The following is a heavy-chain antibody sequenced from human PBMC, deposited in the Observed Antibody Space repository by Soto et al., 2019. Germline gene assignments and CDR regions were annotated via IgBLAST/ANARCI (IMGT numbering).Heavy chain of an antibody. Sequence: SETLSLPCTVYGGSIRGYYWSWIRKPPGKGLEWIGFIFYSGSTSYNPSLKSRVTISIDTSEYQFSLKLNSVTAADTAVYYCASMIGDPVLSFDSWGQGTLVTVSS. D-gene: IGHD3-10*02. CDR2: IFYSGST. CDR1: GGSIRGYY. V-gene: IGHV4-59*01. J-gene: IGHJ5*01. CDR3: ASMIGDPVLSFDS.